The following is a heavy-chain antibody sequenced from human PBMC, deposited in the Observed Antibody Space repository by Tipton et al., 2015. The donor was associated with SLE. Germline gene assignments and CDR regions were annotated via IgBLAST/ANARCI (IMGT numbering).Heavy chain of an antibody. CDR2: ISTYNANT. CDR1: GYTFTSYG. Sequence: QSGAEVKKPGASVKVSCKASGYTFTSYGISWVRQAPGQGLEWMGWISTYNANTHYAQKLQGRVTMTTYTSTSTAYMELRSLRSDDTAVYYCAREGGGLGYCSGGTCNWYFDLWGRGTPVTVSS. CDR3: AREGGGLGYCSGGTCNWYFDL. D-gene: IGHD2-15*01. J-gene: IGHJ2*01. V-gene: IGHV1-18*01.